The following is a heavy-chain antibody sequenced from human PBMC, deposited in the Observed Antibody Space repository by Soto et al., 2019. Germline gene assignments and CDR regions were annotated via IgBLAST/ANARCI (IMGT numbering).Heavy chain of an antibody. CDR3: AGGMGGGSGY. CDR1: GYTFTSYY. J-gene: IGHJ4*01. Sequence: QVQLVQSGAEVKKPGASVKVSCKASGYTFTSYYMHWVRQAPGQGLEWMGIINPSGGSTSYAQKFQGRVTMTRDTSTSTVYMGLGSLESEDTAVYYCAGGMGGGSGYWGHGTLVTVSS. D-gene: IGHD3-16*01. CDR2: INPSGGST. V-gene: IGHV1-46*03.